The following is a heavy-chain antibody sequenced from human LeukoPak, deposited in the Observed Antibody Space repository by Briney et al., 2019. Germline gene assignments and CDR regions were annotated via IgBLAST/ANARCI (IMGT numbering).Heavy chain of an antibody. V-gene: IGHV4-34*01. CDR3: ARGPRSYGGRLDY. J-gene: IGHJ4*02. D-gene: IGHD4-23*01. CDR1: GGSFRGYY. Sequence: SETLSLTCAVYGGSFRGYYWSWIRQPPGKGLEWIGEINFGGSINYTPSLKSRVTISVDTSKNQFSLKLSSVTAADTAVYYRARGPRSYGGRLDYWGQGTLVTVSS. CDR2: INFGGSI.